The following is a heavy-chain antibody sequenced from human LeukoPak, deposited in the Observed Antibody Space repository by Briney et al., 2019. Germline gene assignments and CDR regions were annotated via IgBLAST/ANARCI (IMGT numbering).Heavy chain of an antibody. CDR3: ARDRYGQRIFDY. CDR1: GGSISSGDYY. D-gene: IGHD3-16*02. V-gene: IGHV4-30-4*01. J-gene: IGHJ4*02. Sequence: SGTLSLTCAVSGGSISSGDYYWSWIRQPPGKGLEWIGYIYYSGSTYYNPSLKSRVTISVDTSKNQFPLKLSSVTAADTAVYYCARDRYGQRIFDYWGQGTLVTVSS. CDR2: IYYSGST.